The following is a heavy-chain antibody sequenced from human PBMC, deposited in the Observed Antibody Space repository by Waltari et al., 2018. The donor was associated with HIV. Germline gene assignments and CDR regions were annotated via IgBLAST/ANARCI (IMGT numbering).Heavy chain of an antibody. CDR2: IKQDGSEK. CDR3: ARDGGRRGPFGY. CDR1: GFTCSNNL. V-gene: IGHV3-7*01. Sequence: EVQLVESGGGLVKPGGSLRLSCAAPGFTCSNNLMCWVRQAPGKGLEWVANIKQDGSEKYYVDSVKGRFTISRDNDKNSVDLQMNSLRAEDTAVYYCARDGGRRGPFGYWGQGTLVTVSS. J-gene: IGHJ4*02. D-gene: IGHD3-3*01.